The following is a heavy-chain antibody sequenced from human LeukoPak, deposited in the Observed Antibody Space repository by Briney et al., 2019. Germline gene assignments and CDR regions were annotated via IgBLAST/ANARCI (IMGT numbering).Heavy chain of an antibody. CDR3: TRTSSGWYSY. J-gene: IGHJ4*02. Sequence: GGSLRLSCAASGFTVSTNYMNWVRLAPGKGLEWVSIIYSGGSTNYADSVKGRFTISRDNSKNTLYLQMNSLRAEDTAVYYCTRTSSGWYSYWGQGTLVTVSS. D-gene: IGHD6-19*01. CDR1: GFTVSTNY. V-gene: IGHV3-66*01. CDR2: IYSGGST.